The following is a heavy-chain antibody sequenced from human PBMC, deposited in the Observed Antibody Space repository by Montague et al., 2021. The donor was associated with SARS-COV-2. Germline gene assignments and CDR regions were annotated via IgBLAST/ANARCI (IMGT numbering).Heavy chain of an antibody. J-gene: IGHJ4*02. CDR1: GGSISSCSYY. CDR2: VYASGIT. CDR3: IRDLASMDS. V-gene: IGHV4-61*02. Sequence: TLSLTCTVSGGSISSCSYYWSWIRQPAGKGLEWIGRVYASGITNHNPSLTSRVTISLYTSKNQFSMRLSSVTAADTAVYYCIRDLASMDSWGQGTLVTVSS. D-gene: IGHD2-21*01.